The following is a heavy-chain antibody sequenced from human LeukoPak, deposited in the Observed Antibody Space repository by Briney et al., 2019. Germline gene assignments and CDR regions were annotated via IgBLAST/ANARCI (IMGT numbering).Heavy chain of an antibody. V-gene: IGHV4-59*08. Sequence: KSSETLSLTCAVSGGSINSHYWGWIRQPPGKGLQWIGDIYYTGKNNYNPSLKSRVTISLDTSKDHLSLNLTSVLAADTAIYYCVRRDTGWNYFDYCGQGILVTVSS. CDR3: VRRDTGWNYFDY. CDR1: GGSINSHY. J-gene: IGHJ4*02. CDR2: IYYTGKN. D-gene: IGHD6-19*01.